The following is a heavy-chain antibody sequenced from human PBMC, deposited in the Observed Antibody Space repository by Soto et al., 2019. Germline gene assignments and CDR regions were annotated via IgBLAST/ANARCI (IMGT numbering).Heavy chain of an antibody. Sequence: ASANVSCKASCYTFTSYGISWVRQAPIQVLEWMGWISAYNGNTNYAQKLQGRVTMTTDTSTSTAYMELRSLRSDDTAVYYCARGSEEKLDAQEMWFDPWGQGTLVTVSS. CDR2: ISAYNGNT. CDR1: CYTFTSYG. J-gene: IGHJ5*02. D-gene: IGHD6-13*01. V-gene: IGHV1-18*01. CDR3: ARGSEEKLDAQEMWFDP.